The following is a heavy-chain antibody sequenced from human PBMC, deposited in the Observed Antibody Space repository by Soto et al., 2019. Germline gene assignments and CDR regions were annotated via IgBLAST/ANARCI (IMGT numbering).Heavy chain of an antibody. V-gene: IGHV3-23*01. CDR1: GFNFKKFA. CDR3: AKADGEQWLVPHLDN. D-gene: IGHD6-19*01. J-gene: IGHJ4*02. Sequence: EVQLLESGGGVVQLGGSLRLSCAASGFNFKKFAMAWVRQAPGEGLEWVSGISCCGGSTSYADSVKGRFSIARDDSKNTLSLQMNSLRVEDTAQYYCAKADGEQWLVPHLDNWGQGTLVTVS. CDR2: ISCCGGST.